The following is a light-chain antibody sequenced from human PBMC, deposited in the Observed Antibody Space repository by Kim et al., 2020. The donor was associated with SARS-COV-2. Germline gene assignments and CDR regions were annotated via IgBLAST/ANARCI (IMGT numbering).Light chain of an antibody. Sequence: STLSASVGDRVTITCRASQSISSWLAWYQQKPGKAPKLLIYKASSLESGVPSRFSGSGSGTEFTLTISSLQPDDFATYYCQQSGTFGPGTKVDIK. CDR2: KAS. CDR1: QSISSW. J-gene: IGKJ3*01. CDR3: QQSGT. V-gene: IGKV1-5*03.